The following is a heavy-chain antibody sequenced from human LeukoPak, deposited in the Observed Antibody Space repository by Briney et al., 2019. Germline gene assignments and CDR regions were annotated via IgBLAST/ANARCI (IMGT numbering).Heavy chain of an antibody. V-gene: IGHV4-39*01. J-gene: IGHJ4*02. D-gene: IGHD1-26*01. CDR3: ASLGGVGATRGVGY. Sequence: KSSETLSLTCTVSGGSISSSSYYWGWIRQPPGKGLEWIGSIYYSGSTYYNPSLKSRVTISVDTSKNQFSLKLSSVTAADTAVYYCASLGGVGATRGVGYWGQGTPVTVSS. CDR2: IYYSGST. CDR1: GGSISSSSYY.